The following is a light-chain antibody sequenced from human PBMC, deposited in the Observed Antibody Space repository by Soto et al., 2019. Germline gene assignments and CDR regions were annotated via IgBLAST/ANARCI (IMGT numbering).Light chain of an antibody. V-gene: IGKV3-20*01. J-gene: IGKJ1*01. CDR2: GAS. CDR1: QSLSSNY. CDR3: QQDDTFPRT. Sequence: EIVLTQSPGTLTLSPGDRATLSCRASQSLSSNYLAWYQQKPGQAPRLLIYGASRRATDIPDRFSGSGSGTDFALTITRLDPADFAVYFCQQDDTFPRTFGQGTKVEIQ.